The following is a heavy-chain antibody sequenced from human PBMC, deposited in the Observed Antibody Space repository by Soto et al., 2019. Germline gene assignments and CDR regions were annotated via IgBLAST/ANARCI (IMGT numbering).Heavy chain of an antibody. CDR1: GFTFRNYG. J-gene: IGHJ4*02. Sequence: GGSLRLSCKPSGFTFRNYGLLWVRQAPGKGLEWVALISYDGDHKYYADSVKGRFTISRDNSKNTLYLQMNSLRAEDTAVYYCALTRGGYNFDYWGQGTLVTVSS. V-gene: IGHV3-30*03. CDR2: ISYDGDHK. D-gene: IGHD3-10*01. CDR3: ALTRGGYNFDY.